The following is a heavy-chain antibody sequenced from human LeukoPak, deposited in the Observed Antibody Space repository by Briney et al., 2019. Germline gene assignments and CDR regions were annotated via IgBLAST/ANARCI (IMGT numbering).Heavy chain of an antibody. V-gene: IGHV3-7*03. CDR2: IKQDGSEK. CDR3: AREGDPIVVVPAAILNY. D-gene: IGHD2-2*01. CDR1: GFTFSSYW. Sequence: GGSLRLSCAASGFTFSSYWMSWVRQAPGKGLGWVANIKQDGSEKYYVDSVKGRFTISRDNAKNSLYLQMNSLRAEDTAVYYCAREGDPIVVVPAAILNYWGQGTLVTVSS. J-gene: IGHJ4*02.